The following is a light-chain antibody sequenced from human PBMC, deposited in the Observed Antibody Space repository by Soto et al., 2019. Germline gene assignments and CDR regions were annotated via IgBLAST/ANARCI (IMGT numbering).Light chain of an antibody. CDR2: DAS. Sequence: IVLTQSPATLSLSPGERATLSCRASQSVSSYLAWYQQKPGHAPRLLIYDASNSANGIPARFRGSGSGTDFTLTIISLEPEDCSVYYCQKRSNWPITFGQGTRLESK. CDR1: QSVSSY. V-gene: IGKV3-11*01. J-gene: IGKJ5*01. CDR3: QKRSNWPIT.